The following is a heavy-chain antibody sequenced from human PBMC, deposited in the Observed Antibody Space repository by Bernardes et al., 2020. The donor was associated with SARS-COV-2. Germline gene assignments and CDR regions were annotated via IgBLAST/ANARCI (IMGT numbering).Heavy chain of an antibody. J-gene: IGHJ4*02. CDR3: ARGHDLRECFDY. Sequence: GSLRLSCAASGFTLSNYAMHWVRQAPGKGLEWVAVIWSDGTNKDYTDSVKGRFTISRDISKNTVYLQMNSLRAEDTALYYCARGHDLRECFDYWGQGTLVTVAS. D-gene: IGHD3-16*01. V-gene: IGHV3-33*01. CDR2: IWSDGTNK. CDR1: GFTLSNYA.